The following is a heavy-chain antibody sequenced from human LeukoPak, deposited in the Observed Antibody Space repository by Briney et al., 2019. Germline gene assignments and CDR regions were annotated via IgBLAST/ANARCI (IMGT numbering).Heavy chain of an antibody. D-gene: IGHD3-22*01. CDR3: AREGYNYGVYYYYYYMDV. J-gene: IGHJ6*03. CDR2: ISSSGST. V-gene: IGHV4-61*02. Sequence: SETLSLTCTVSGDSISSGDYYWRWIRQPAGKGLEWIVRISSSGSTNYNPSLKSRVTISVDTSKNQFSLKLSSVTAADTAVYFCAREGYNYGVYYYYYYMDVWGKGTTVTISS. CDR1: GDSISSGDYY.